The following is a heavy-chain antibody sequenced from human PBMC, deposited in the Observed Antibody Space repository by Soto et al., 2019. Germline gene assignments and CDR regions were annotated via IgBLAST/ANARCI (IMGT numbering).Heavy chain of an antibody. CDR1: GFTFSSYA. CDR3: ASAAREYYYYGMDV. J-gene: IGHJ6*02. CDR2: ISGSGGST. Sequence: GGSVRLSFTASGFTFSSYAMNWVRHAPGKGLEWVSAISGSGGSTNYADSVKGRFIISRDNSKNTLYLQMNSLRAEDTAVYYCASAAREYYYYGMDVWCQGTTVTVSS. V-gene: IGHV3-23*01.